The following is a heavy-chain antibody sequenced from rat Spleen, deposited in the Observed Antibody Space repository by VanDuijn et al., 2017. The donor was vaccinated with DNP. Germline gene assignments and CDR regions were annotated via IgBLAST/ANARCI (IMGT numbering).Heavy chain of an antibody. J-gene: IGHJ2*01. V-gene: IGHV5S11*01. CDR3: ARLTYGGSHYFDY. CDR2: ISTGGGNT. CDR1: GFTFSNFY. Sequence: EVQLVESGGGLVQPGKSMKLSCAASGFTFSNFYMAWVRQAPAKGLEWVASISTGGGNTYYRDSVKGRFTLSRENAKSTLYLQMDSLRSEETATYYCARLTYGGSHYFDYWGQGVTVTVSS. D-gene: IGHD1-11*01.